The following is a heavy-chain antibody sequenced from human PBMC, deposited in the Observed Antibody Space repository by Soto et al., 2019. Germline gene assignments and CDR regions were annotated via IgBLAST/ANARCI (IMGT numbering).Heavy chain of an antibody. CDR1: GGSISTSNW. J-gene: IGHJ4*02. V-gene: IGHV4-4*02. CDR3: ARTSTSVTRFDY. D-gene: IGHD1-1*01. CDR2: VYHSGRT. Sequence: QVQLQESGPGLVKPSGTLSLTCAVSGGSISTSNWWSWVRQPPGKGLEWIGAVYHSGRTNYNPSFKSRVAMSVAKSKNQFSLKLNSVTAADTALYYCARTSTSVTRFDYWGQGSLCTVSS.